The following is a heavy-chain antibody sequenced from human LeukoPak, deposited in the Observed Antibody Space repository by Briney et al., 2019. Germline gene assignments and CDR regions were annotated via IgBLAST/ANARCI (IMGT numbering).Heavy chain of an antibody. V-gene: IGHV3-21*01. D-gene: IGHD2-2*01. J-gene: IGHJ6*02. CDR2: ISSSSSYT. CDR1: GFTFSTYE. CDR3: ARDLVYCSSTSCYGPGLGYYYGMDV. Sequence: PGGSLRLSCEASGFTFSTYEMNWVRQAPGKGLEWVSSISSSSSYTYYADSVKGRFTISRDNAKNSLYLQMNSLRAEDTAVYYCARDLVYCSSTSCYGPGLGYYYGMDVWGQGTTVTVSS.